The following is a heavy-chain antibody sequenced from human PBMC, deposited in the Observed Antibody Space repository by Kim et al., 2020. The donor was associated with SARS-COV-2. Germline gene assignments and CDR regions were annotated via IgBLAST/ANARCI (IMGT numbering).Heavy chain of an antibody. D-gene: IGHD3-3*01. J-gene: IGHJ4*02. Sequence: SETLPLTCSVSGASISSFYWSWIRQPAGKGLEWIGRIYTSGTTNYNPSLKSRVTMSLDTSKNQFSLNLTSLTAADTAVYYCATEGSGRSHDFWGQGTLVTVSA. CDR1: GASISSFY. V-gene: IGHV4-4*07. CDR3: ATEGSGRSHDF. CDR2: IYTSGTT.